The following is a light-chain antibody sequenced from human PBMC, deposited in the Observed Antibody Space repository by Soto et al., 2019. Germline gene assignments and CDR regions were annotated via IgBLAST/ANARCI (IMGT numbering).Light chain of an antibody. V-gene: IGLV1-47*02. J-gene: IGLJ3*02. CDR1: RSNIGSNY. CDR2: TND. Sequence: QSVLTQPPSASGTPGQRVTISCSGSRSNIGSNYVYWYQQLPGTAPKLLIYTNDQRPSGVPDRFSGYKSGTSASLAISGLRSEDEADYYCAAWDDSLRGWVFGGGTKLPVL. CDR3: AAWDDSLRGWV.